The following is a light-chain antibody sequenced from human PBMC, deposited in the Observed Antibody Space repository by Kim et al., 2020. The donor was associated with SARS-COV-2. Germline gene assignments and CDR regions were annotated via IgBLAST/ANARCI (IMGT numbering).Light chain of an antibody. J-gene: IGLJ3*02. CDR3: QVWASSSDQGV. CDR2: YDS. V-gene: IGLV3-21*04. Sequence: SYELTQPPSVSVAPGKTARITCGGNNIGSKSVHWYQQKPGQAPVLVIYYDSARPSGIPERFSGSNSGNTATLTISRVEAGDEADYYCQVWASSSDQGV. CDR1: NIGSKS.